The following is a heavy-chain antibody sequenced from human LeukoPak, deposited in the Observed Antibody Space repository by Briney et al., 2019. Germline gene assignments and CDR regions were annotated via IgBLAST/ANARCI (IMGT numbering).Heavy chain of an antibody. CDR1: GFNFNNYG. Sequence: GGSLRLSCAVSGFNFNNYGVSWVRQAPGKGPEWVSAIGATDDSTYYADSVKGRFTISRDNSRNTVYLQMNSLRVADTALYFCARENIFDFWGQGTLVTVSS. CDR3: ARENIFDF. CDR2: IGATDDST. V-gene: IGHV3-23*01. D-gene: IGHD2/OR15-2a*01. J-gene: IGHJ4*01.